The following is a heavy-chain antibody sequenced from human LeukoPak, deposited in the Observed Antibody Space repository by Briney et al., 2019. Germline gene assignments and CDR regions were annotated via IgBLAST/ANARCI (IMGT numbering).Heavy chain of an antibody. D-gene: IGHD3-9*01. V-gene: IGHV1-69*13. Sequence: SVKVSCKASGGTFSSYAISWVRQAPGQGLEWMGRIIPIFGTANDAQRFQGRVTITADESTSTAYMELSSLRSEDTAVYFFFFKQKTAYEILTGYVHEKLYYYYYGMDVWGQGTTVTVSS. CDR2: IIPIFGTA. CDR1: GGTFSSYA. J-gene: IGHJ6*02. CDR3: FFKQKTAYEILTGYVHEKLYYYYYGMDV.